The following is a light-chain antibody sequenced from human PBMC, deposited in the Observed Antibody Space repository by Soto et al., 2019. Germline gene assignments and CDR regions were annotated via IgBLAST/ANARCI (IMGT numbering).Light chain of an antibody. CDR3: QQRYSRPIT. V-gene: IGKV1-39*01. Sequence: EIQLTQSPASLASSVGDRATISCRASQSIRRYLDWYQQKPGKAPRLLIYAASSLASGVPSRFSGSGSGTDFTLTISSLEPEDFETYYCQQRYSRPITFGQGTRLEIK. J-gene: IGKJ5*01. CDR1: QSIRRY. CDR2: AAS.